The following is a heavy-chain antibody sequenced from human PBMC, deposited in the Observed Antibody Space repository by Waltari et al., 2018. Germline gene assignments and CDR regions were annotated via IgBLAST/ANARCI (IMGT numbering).Heavy chain of an antibody. CDR3: AKDLFPYYDTQPFDI. CDR2: IYSGGST. D-gene: IGHD3-22*01. V-gene: IGHV3-23*03. J-gene: IGHJ3*02. CDR1: GFTFSSYA. Sequence: EVQLLESGGGLVQPGGSLRLSCAASGFTFSSYAMSWVRQAPGKGLEWVSVIYSGGSTYYADSVKGRFTISRDNSKNTLYLQMNSLRAEDTAVYYCAKDLFPYYDTQPFDIWGQGTMVTVSS.